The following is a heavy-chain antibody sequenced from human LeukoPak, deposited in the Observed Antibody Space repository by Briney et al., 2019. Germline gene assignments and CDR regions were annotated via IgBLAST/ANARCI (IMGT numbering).Heavy chain of an antibody. J-gene: IGHJ4*02. CDR2: ISTGNNYI. V-gene: IGHV3-21*01. CDR1: GFSVSFNY. D-gene: IGHD6-13*01. CDR3: ARGIAAAGDY. Sequence: PGGSLRLSCAASGFSVSFNYMTWVRQAPGKGLEWVSSISTGNNYIYYADSVKGRFTVSRDNAKNSLYLQMNSLRAEDTAVYYCARGIAAAGDYWGQGTLVTVSS.